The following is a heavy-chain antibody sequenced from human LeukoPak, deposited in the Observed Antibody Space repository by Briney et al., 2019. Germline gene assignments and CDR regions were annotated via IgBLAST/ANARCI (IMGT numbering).Heavy chain of an antibody. CDR3: ARARGTSCYDY. CDR2: INPNSGGT. J-gene: IGHJ4*02. CDR1: VYTFIGYY. D-gene: IGHD2-2*01. V-gene: IGHV1-2*02. Sequence: ASVKVSCKASVYTFIGYYMHWVRQAPGQGLEWMGWINPNSGGTNYAQKFQGRVTMTRDTSISTAYMELSRLRSDDTAVYYCARARGTSCYDYWGQGTLVTVSS.